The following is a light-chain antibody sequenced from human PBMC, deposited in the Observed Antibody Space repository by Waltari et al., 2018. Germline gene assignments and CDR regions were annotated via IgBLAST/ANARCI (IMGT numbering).Light chain of an antibody. CDR1: QRVSSY. J-gene: IGKJ1*01. CDR3: QQRSNWPRT. CDR2: SAS. V-gene: IGKV3-11*01. Sequence: EIVLTQSPATLSLSPGERGTLSCRASQRVSSYLAWYQQMHGQAPRIIIHSASNRATGIPARLSGSGSGTDFTLTISSLELEDFAVYYCQQRSNWPRTFGQGTKVEIK.